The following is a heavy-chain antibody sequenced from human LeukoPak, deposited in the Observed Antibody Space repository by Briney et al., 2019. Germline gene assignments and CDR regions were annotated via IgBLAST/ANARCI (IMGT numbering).Heavy chain of an antibody. CDR2: ISSSGANT. Sequence: TGGSLRLSCAASGFTFSSYAMSWVRQAPGKGLEWVSIISSSGANTYYADSVKGRFTISRDNSKNTLYLQMNSLRAEDTAVYYCAKRLNDYGNLRDYWGQGTLVTVSS. D-gene: IGHD4-11*01. CDR1: GFTFSSYA. J-gene: IGHJ4*02. CDR3: AKRLNDYGNLRDY. V-gene: IGHV3-23*01.